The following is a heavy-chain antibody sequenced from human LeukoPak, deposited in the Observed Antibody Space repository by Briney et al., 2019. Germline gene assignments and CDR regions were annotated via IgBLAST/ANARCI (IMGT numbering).Heavy chain of an antibody. D-gene: IGHD1-1*01. CDR3: ARGWRYGY. J-gene: IGHJ4*02. CDR2: IYYSGST. Sequence: SETLSLTCAVYGGSFSGYYWSWIRQPPGKGLEWIGYIYYSGSTNYNPSLKSRVTISVDTSKNQFSLKLSSVTAADTAVYYCARGWRYGYWGQGTLVTVSS. CDR1: GGSFSGYY. V-gene: IGHV4-34*01.